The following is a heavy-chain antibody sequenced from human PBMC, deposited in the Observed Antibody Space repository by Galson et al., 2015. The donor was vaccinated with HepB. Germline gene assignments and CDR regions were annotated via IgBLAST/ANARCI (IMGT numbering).Heavy chain of an antibody. CDR2: ISYDGSNK. Sequence: SLRLSCAASGFTFSSYAMHWVRQAPGKGLEWVAVISYDGSNKYYADSVKGRFTISRDNSKNTLYLQMNSLRAEDTAVYYCARGFQSVSKEYCSSTSCYYNWFDPWGQGTLVTVSS. V-gene: IGHV3-30-3*01. CDR1: GFTFSSYA. J-gene: IGHJ5*02. D-gene: IGHD2-2*01. CDR3: ARGFQSVSKEYCSSTSCYYNWFDP.